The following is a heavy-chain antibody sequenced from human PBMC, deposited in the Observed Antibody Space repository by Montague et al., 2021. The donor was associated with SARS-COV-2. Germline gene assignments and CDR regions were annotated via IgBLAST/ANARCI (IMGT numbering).Heavy chain of an antibody. D-gene: IGHD3-10*02. J-gene: IGHJ4*02. CDR1: GGSISSSSYY. CDR3: VIQLCLRGYFDY. V-gene: IGHV4-39*01. CDR2: IYYSGST. Sequence: SETLSLTCTVSGGSISSSSYYWGWIRQPPGKGLEWIGSIYYSGSTYYNPSLKSRVTISVDSSKNQFPLKLGSVTAADTAVYYCVIQLCLRGYFDYWGQGTMVTVSS.